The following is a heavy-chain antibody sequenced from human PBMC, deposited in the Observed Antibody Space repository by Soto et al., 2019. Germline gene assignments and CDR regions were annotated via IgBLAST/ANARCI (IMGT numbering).Heavy chain of an antibody. D-gene: IGHD2-15*01. J-gene: IGHJ5*02. Sequence: GGSLRLSCAASGFTFSSYGMHWVRQAPGKGLEWVAVISYDGSNKYYADSVKGRFTISRDNSKNTLYLQMNSLRAEDTAVYYCAKPDFPYCSGGSCLGLNWFDPWGQGTMVTV. CDR3: AKPDFPYCSGGSCLGLNWFDP. CDR2: ISYDGSNK. V-gene: IGHV3-30*18. CDR1: GFTFSSYG.